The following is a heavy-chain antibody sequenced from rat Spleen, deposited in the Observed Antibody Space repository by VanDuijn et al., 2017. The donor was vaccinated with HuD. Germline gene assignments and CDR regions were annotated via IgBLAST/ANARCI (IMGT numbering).Heavy chain of an antibody. J-gene: IGHJ2*01. D-gene: IGHD1-1*01. V-gene: IGHV5-22*01. CDR2: ISYEGSST. CDR3: ARHDSGPSYYFDY. CDR1: GFTFSDYY. Sequence: EVQLVESDGGLVQPGRSLKLSCTASGFTFSDYYMAWVRQAPTKGLEWVATISYEGSSTYYGDSVKGRFTISRDNAKSTLYLQMNSLRSEDTATYYCARHDSGPSYYFDYWGQGVMVTVSS.